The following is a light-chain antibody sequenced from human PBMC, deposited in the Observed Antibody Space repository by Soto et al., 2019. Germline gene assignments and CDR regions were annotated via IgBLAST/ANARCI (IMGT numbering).Light chain of an antibody. CDR3: QQYNSYSWT. CDR1: QTISTY. V-gene: IGKV1-5*01. Sequence: DIQMTQSPSPLSASVGDRVTITCRASQTISTYLKWYQQKPGKAPKLLIYGASSLQSGVPSRFSGSGSGTEFTLTISSLQPDDFATYYCQQYNSYSWTFGQGTKVDI. CDR2: GAS. J-gene: IGKJ1*01.